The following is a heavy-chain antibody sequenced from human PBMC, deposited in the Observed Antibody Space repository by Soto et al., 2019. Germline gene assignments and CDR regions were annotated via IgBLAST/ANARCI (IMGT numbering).Heavy chain of an antibody. V-gene: IGHV3-23*01. Sequence: GGSLRLSCAASGFTFSSYAMSWVRQAPGKGLEWVSAISGSGGSTYYADSVEGRFTISRDNSKNTLYLQMNSLRAEDTAVYYCAKANGRVGVIYGMDVWGQGTTVTVSS. CDR2: ISGSGGST. CDR3: AKANGRVGVIYGMDV. J-gene: IGHJ6*02. D-gene: IGHD3-16*01. CDR1: GFTFSSYA.